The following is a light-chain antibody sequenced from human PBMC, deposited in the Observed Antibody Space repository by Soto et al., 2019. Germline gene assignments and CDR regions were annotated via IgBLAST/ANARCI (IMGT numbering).Light chain of an antibody. CDR3: SSYTSSSTYV. J-gene: IGLJ1*01. Sequence: QSALTQPASVSGSPGQSITISCTGTRSDVGSYTLVSWYQQHPGRAPKLLIYEVSNRPSGVSNRFSGSKSGNTASLTISGLQAEDEADYYCSSYTSSSTYVFGTGTKVTVL. CDR1: RSDVGSYTL. V-gene: IGLV2-14*02. CDR2: EVS.